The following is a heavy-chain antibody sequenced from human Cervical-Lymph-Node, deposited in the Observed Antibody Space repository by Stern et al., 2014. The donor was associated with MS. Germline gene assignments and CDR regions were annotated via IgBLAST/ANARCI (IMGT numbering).Heavy chain of an antibody. CDR1: GFTFSSYG. V-gene: IGHV3-33*01. CDR2: IWYDGSNK. Sequence: QLVQSGGGVVQPGRSLRLSCAASGFTFSSYGMHWVRQAPGKGLEWVAVIWYDGSNKYYADSVKGRFTISRDNSKNTLYLQMNSLRAEDTAVYYCAREHVDTAMVVDYWGQGTLVTVSS. J-gene: IGHJ4*02. D-gene: IGHD5-18*01. CDR3: AREHVDTAMVVDY.